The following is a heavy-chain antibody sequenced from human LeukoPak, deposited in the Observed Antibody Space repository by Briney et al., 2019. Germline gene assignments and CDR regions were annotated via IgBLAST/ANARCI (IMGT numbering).Heavy chain of an antibody. CDR1: GGSISSYY. V-gene: IGHV4-59*01. D-gene: IGHD3-22*01. J-gene: IGHJ4*02. Sequence: KPAETETLICTVSGGSISSYYWSWIRQPPEKGLEWIGYIYYSGSTNYNPSLKSRVTISVDTSKNQFSLKLSSVTAADTAVYYCARTWGGYYDSSGDCYDYWGQGTLVTVSS. CDR3: ARTWGGYYDSSGDCYDY. CDR2: IYYSGST.